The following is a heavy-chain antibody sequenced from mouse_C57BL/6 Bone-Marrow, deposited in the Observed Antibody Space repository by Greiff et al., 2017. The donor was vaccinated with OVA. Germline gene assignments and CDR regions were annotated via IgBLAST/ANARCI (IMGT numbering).Heavy chain of an antibody. CDR2: IYWDDDK. CDR1: GFSLSTSGMG. Sequence: QVQLKECGPGILQSSQTLSLTCSFSGFSLSTSGMGVSWIRQPSGKGLEWLAHIYWDDDKRSNPSLKSRHTISKDTSRNQVFLKITSVDTADTATYYCARRAEEYAMDYWGQGTSVTVSS. V-gene: IGHV8-12*01. CDR3: ARRAEEYAMDY. J-gene: IGHJ4*01.